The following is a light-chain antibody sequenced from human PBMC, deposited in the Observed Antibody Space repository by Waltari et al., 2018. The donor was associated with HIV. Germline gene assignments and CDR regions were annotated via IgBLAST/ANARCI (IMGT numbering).Light chain of an antibody. CDR1: SSDVGAYNY. CDR2: EVS. V-gene: IGLV2-11*01. J-gene: IGLJ2*01. Sequence: QSALTQPRSVSGSPGQSVTISCTGTSSDVGAYNYVSWYQQPPGKAPKLMIYEVSKRPSGVPDRFSGSKSVNTASRTISGLQAEDEADYYCCSYAGSYTLVFGGGTKLTVL. CDR3: CSYAGSYTLV.